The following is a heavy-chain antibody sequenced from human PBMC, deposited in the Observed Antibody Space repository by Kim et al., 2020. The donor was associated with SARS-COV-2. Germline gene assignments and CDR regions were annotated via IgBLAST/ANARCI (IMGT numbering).Heavy chain of an antibody. V-gene: IGHV3-33*01. J-gene: IGHJ6*02. CDR1: GFTFSSYG. CDR2: IWYDGSNK. Sequence: WGSLRLSCAASGFTFSSYGMHWVRQAPGKGLEWVAVIWYDGSNKYYADSVKGRFTISRDNSKNTLYLQMNSLRAEDTAVYYCARDVGYYYYGMDVWGQGTTVTVSS. CDR3: ARDVGYYYYGMDV. D-gene: IGHD1-26*01.